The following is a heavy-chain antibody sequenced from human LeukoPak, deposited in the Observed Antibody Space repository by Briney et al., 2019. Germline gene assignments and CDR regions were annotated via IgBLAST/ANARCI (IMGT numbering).Heavy chain of an antibody. CDR2: IYPGDSDT. Sequence: GESLKISCKGSGYSFTSYWIGWVRQMPGKGLEWMGIIYPGDSDTRYSPSFQGQVTISADKSISTAYLQWNSLKASDTAMYYCARQGPNYGRYFDYWGQGTLVTVSS. V-gene: IGHV5-51*01. D-gene: IGHD1-7*01. CDR3: ARQGPNYGRYFDY. CDR1: GYSFTSYW. J-gene: IGHJ4*02.